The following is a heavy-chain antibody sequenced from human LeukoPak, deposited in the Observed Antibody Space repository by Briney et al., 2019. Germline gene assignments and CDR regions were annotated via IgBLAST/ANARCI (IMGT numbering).Heavy chain of an antibody. D-gene: IGHD3-10*01. CDR1: GGSISSGSHY. J-gene: IGHJ5*02. V-gene: IGHV4-61*02. CDR3: ARESTGFGEFVWFDP. CDR2: IYTSGST. Sequence: PPQTLSLTCTVSGGSISSGSHYWSWIRQPAGKGLEWIGRIYTSGSTNYNPSLKSRVTISIDTSKNQFSLKLTSVTAADTAVYYCARESTGFGEFVWFDPWGQGTLVTVSS.